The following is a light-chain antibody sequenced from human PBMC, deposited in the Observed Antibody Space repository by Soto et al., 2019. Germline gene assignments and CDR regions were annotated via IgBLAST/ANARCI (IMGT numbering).Light chain of an antibody. J-gene: IGLJ1*01. CDR3: SSHTSSSTLCV. CDR1: SSDVGGYNY. V-gene: IGLV2-14*01. Sequence: QSVLTQPAPVSGSPGQSITISCTGTSSDVGGYNYVSWYQQHPGKAPKLMLYEVSNRPSGISNRFSGSKSGNTASLTISGLQAEDEADYYCSSHTSSSTLCVFGTGTKVTVL. CDR2: EVS.